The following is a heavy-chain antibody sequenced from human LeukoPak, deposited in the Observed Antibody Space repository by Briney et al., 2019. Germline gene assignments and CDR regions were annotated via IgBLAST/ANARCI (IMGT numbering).Heavy chain of an antibody. Sequence: SETLSLTCAVYGGSFSGYYWSWIRQPPGKGLEWIGEINHSGSTNYNPSLKSRVTISVDTSKTQFSLKLSSVTAADTALYYCARAPYHDSSGHPVAAFDIWGHGTMLTVSS. J-gene: IGHJ3*02. CDR1: GGSFSGYY. CDR2: INHSGST. V-gene: IGHV4-34*01. CDR3: ARAPYHDSSGHPVAAFDI. D-gene: IGHD3-22*01.